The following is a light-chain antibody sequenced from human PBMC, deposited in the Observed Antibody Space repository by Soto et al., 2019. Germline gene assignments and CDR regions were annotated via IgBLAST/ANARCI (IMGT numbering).Light chain of an antibody. Sequence: EIVLTQSPGTLSLSPGERATLSCRASQSFSSSYLAWYQQKPGQGPRLLIYGASNRATGVPDRFSGSGSGTDFTLTISRLEPEDFAVYYCQQFGSSPPITFGQGTRLEI. CDR2: GAS. CDR1: QSFSSSY. CDR3: QQFGSSPPIT. J-gene: IGKJ5*01. V-gene: IGKV3-20*01.